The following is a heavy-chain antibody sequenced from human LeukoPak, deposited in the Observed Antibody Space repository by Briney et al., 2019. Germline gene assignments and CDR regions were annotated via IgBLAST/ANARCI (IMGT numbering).Heavy chain of an antibody. J-gene: IGHJ4*02. CDR1: GDSVSSKDGA. CDR3: ARDLGTTGWHTFDH. CDR2: TYCRSEWYT. Sequence: SQTLSLTCAVSGDSVSSKDGAWNWIGQSPGRGLEGLGRTYCRSEWYTDYAGCMEGRLTISQDTSKNQYPLHLTSVTPDDTAVYYCARDLGTTGWHTFDHWGQGTLVTVSS. D-gene: IGHD6-19*01. V-gene: IGHV6-1*01.